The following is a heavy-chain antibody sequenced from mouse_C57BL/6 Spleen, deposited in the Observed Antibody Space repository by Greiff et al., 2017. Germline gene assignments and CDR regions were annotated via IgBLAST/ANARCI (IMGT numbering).Heavy chain of an antibody. CDR2: IDPNSGGT. CDR3: ARADLFAD. Sequence: QVQLQQPGAELVKPGASVRLSCKASGSTFTSYWMHWVKRRPGRGLGWMGRIDPNSGGTKYNDKFKSKATLTEGKPSSPAYMQLSSLTSEDSAVYYCARADLFADWGQGALVTVAA. CDR1: GSTFTSYW. J-gene: IGHJ3*01. V-gene: IGHV1-72*01.